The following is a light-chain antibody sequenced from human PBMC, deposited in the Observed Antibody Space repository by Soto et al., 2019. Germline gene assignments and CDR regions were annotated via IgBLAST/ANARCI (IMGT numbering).Light chain of an antibody. CDR2: DAS. V-gene: IGKV3-11*01. Sequence: EIVMTQSPATLPVSPGERATLSCRASQSVVTYLAWYQQKPGQAPRLLIYDASNRATGIPARFSGSGSGTDFTLTISSLEPEDFAVYYCQQYGSWTFGQGTKVDIK. CDR3: QQYGSWT. J-gene: IGKJ1*01. CDR1: QSVVTY.